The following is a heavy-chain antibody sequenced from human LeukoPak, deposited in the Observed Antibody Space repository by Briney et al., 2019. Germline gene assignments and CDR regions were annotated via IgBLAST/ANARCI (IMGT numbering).Heavy chain of an antibody. CDR1: GFTFSSYA. D-gene: IGHD5-18*01. CDR2: ISGSGGST. V-gene: IGHV3-23*01. J-gene: IGHJ6*02. Sequence: TGGSLRLSCAASGFTFSSYAMSWVRQAPGKGLEWVSAISGSGGSTYYADSVKGRFTISRDNSKNTLYLQMNSLRAEDTAVYYCAKNRGYSYGMDVWGQGTTVTVSS. CDR3: AKNRGYSYGMDV.